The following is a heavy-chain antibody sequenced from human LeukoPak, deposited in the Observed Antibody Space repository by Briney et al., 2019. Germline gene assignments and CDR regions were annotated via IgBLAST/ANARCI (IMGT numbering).Heavy chain of an antibody. Sequence: ASVTVSCTASGYTFTSYGISWVRLAPGQGLEWMGWISAYNGDTNYAQKLQGRVTMTTDTSTSTAYMELRSLRSDDTAVYYCARGGPAPHRITLIVVASPTDAFDIWGQGTMVTVSS. CDR3: ARGGPAPHRITLIVVASPTDAFDI. CDR2: ISAYNGDT. D-gene: IGHD3-22*01. J-gene: IGHJ3*02. V-gene: IGHV1-18*01. CDR1: GYTFTSYG.